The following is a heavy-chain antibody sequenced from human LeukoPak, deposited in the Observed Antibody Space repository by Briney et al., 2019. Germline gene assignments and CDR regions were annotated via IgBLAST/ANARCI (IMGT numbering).Heavy chain of an antibody. J-gene: IGHJ6*03. D-gene: IGHD4-23*01. CDR2: IYHSGST. V-gene: IGHV4-4*02. CDR3: AREVADYGGYYYYHYMDV. CDR1: GGSISSSNW. Sequence: SETLSLTCAVSGGSISSSNWWTWVRQPPGKGLEWIGEIYHSGSTNYNPSLKSRVTISVDTSKNQFSLKLSSVTAADTAMYYCAREVADYGGYYYYHYMDVWGKGTTVTISS.